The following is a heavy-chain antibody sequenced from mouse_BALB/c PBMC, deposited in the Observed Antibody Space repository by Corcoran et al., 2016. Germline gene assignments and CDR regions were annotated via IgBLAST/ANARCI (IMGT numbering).Heavy chain of an antibody. Sequence: DVQLQESGPGLVKPSRSLSLPCSVTGYSITSGYSWNWIRQFPGNKLEWMGDISYDGSNNYNPSLKNRISITRDTSKNQFFLKLNSVTTEDTATYYCASFYDGYYFDYWGQGTTLTVSS. CDR2: ISYDGSN. J-gene: IGHJ2*01. CDR3: ASFYDGYYFDY. CDR1: GYSITSGYS. D-gene: IGHD2-3*01. V-gene: IGHV3-6*02.